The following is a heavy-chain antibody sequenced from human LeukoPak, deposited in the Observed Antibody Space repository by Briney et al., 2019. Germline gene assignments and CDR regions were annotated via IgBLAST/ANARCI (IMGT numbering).Heavy chain of an antibody. V-gene: IGHV4-34*01. Sequence: SETLSLTCAVYGGSFSGYYWSWIRQPPGKGLEWIGEINHSGSTNYNPSLKSRVTISVDTSKNQFSLKLSSVTAADTAVYYCARGPQWLTQYNWFDPWDQGTLVTVSS. CDR3: ARGPQWLTQYNWFDP. CDR1: GGSFSGYY. CDR2: INHSGST. J-gene: IGHJ5*02. D-gene: IGHD6-19*01.